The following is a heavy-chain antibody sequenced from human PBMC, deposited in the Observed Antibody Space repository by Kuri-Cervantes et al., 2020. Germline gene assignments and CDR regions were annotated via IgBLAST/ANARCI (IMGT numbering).Heavy chain of an antibody. J-gene: IGHJ6*03. CDR2: IIPIFGTA. CDR3: ARAGSRGAYYYYYMDV. V-gene: IGHV1-69*06. Sequence: SVKVSCKASGGTFSSYAISWVRQAPGQGLEWMGGIIPIFGTANYAQKFQGRATITADKSTSTAYMELSSLRAEDTAVYYCARAGSRGAYYYYYMDVWGKGTTVTVSS. CDR1: GGTFSSYA. D-gene: IGHD3-10*01.